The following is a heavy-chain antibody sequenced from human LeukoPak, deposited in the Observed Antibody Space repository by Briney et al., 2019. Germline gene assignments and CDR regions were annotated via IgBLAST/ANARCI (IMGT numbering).Heavy chain of an antibody. D-gene: IGHD3-22*01. CDR2: IYYSGST. J-gene: IGHJ4*02. Sequence: PSETLSLTCTVAGGSISSYYWSWIRQPPGKGLECIGYIYYSGSTNYNPSLKSRVTISVDTSKNQFSLKLSSVTAADTAVYYCARRTYFYDSSGYYFDYWGQGTLVTVSS. V-gene: IGHV4-59*01. CDR1: GGSISSYY. CDR3: ARRTYFYDSSGYYFDY.